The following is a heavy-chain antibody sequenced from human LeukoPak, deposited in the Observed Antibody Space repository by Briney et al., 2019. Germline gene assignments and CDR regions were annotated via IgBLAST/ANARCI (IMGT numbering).Heavy chain of an antibody. Sequence: PGGSLRLSCAASGLTFCHYAIHWVRQAPGKGLEWVALTSTNGNNKYYADSVKGQFTISRDKSKKTLYLQMNSLRVQDTAMCYCAKDCSSSATYCYPSDSDSWGQGTLVTVSS. J-gene: IGHJ4*02. CDR2: TSTNGNNK. D-gene: IGHD2-21*01. CDR3: AKDCSSSATYCYPSDSDS. CDR1: GLTFCHYA. V-gene: IGHV3-30*18.